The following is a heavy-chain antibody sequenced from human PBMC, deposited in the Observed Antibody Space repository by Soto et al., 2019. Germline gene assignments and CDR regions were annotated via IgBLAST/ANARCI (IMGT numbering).Heavy chain of an antibody. CDR3: ARGATIRYDFWSGYYTPDYYYGMDV. D-gene: IGHD3-3*01. V-gene: IGHV1-8*01. CDR2: MNPNSGNT. J-gene: IGHJ6*02. Sequence: QVQLVQSGAEVKKPGASVKVSCKASGYTFTSYDINWVRQATGQGLEWMGWMNPNSGNTGYAQKFQGRVTMTSKTSISTAYMELSSLRSEDTAVYYCARGATIRYDFWSGYYTPDYYYGMDVWGQGTTVTVSS. CDR1: GYTFTSYD.